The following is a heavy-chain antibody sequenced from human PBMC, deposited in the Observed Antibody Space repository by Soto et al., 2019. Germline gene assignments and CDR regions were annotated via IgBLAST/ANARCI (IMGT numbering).Heavy chain of an antibody. CDR2: IKQDGSEK. CDR1: GFTSSSYW. D-gene: IGHD3-3*01. CDR3: ATHYDFWSGYPDAFDI. Sequence: GSLRLSCAASGFTSSSYWMSWVRQAPGKGLEWVANIKQDGSEKYYVDSVKGRFTISRDNAKNSLYLQMNSLRAEDTAVYYCATHYDFWSGYPDAFDIWGQGTMVTVSS. J-gene: IGHJ3*02. V-gene: IGHV3-7*01.